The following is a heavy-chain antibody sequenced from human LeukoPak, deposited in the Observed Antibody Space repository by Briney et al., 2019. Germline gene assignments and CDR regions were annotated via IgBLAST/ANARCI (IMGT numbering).Heavy chain of an antibody. D-gene: IGHD3-22*01. Sequence: SQTLSLTCTVSGGSISSGDYYWSWIRQPPGKGLEWIGSIYYSGKTYYNPSLKSRVTISVDTSKNQFSLKLTSVTAADTAVYYCAREGYYATSASGAFDIWGQGTMVTFSS. V-gene: IGHV4-39*07. CDR3: AREGYYATSASGAFDI. CDR1: GGSISSGDYY. J-gene: IGHJ3*02. CDR2: IYYSGKT.